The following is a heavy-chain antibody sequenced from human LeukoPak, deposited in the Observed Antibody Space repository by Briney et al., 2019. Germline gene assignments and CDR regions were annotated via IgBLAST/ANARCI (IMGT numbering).Heavy chain of an antibody. D-gene: IGHD6-13*01. Sequence: SETLSLTCTVSGGSISSYYWSWIRQPPGKGLEWIGYIYYSGSTNYNPSLKSRVTISVDTSKNQFSLKLSSVTAADTAVYYCARREPSSSWYENWFDSWGQGTLVTVSS. J-gene: IGHJ5*01. CDR1: GGSISSYY. CDR2: IYYSGST. V-gene: IGHV4-59*08. CDR3: ARREPSSSWYENWFDS.